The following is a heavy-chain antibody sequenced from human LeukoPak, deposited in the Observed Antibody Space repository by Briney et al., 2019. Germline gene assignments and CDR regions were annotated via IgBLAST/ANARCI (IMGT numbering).Heavy chain of an antibody. D-gene: IGHD3-16*02. V-gene: IGHV3-73*01. CDR3: TSRIMITFGGVIAVSDY. CDR1: GLTFSGSA. Sequence: GGSLRLSCAASGLTFSGSAMHWVRQASGKGLEWVGRIRSKANSYATAYAASVKGRFTISRDDSKNTAYLQMNSLKTEDTAVYYCTSRIMITFGGVIAVSDYWGQGTLVTVSS. CDR2: IRSKANSYAT. J-gene: IGHJ4*02.